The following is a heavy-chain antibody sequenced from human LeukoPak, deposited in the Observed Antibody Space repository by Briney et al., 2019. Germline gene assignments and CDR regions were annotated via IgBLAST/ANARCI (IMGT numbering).Heavy chain of an antibody. CDR3: ARLPYCSSTSCYDSYYYGMDV. Sequence: GESLKISCKGSGYSFTSYWIGWVRQMPGKGLEWMGIIYPGDSDTRYSPSFQGQVTISADKSISTAYLLWSSLKASDTAMYYCARLPYCSSTSCYDSYYYGMDVWGQGTTVTVSS. CDR2: IYPGDSDT. CDR1: GYSFTSYW. J-gene: IGHJ6*02. V-gene: IGHV5-51*01. D-gene: IGHD2-2*01.